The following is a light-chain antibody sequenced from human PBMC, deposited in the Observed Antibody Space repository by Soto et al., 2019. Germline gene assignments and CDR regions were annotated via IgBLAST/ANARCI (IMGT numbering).Light chain of an antibody. CDR3: QSCDSSLSGSGV. CDR1: SSNIGAGYD. Sequence: QSVLTQPPSVSGAPGQRVTISCTGTSSNIGAGYDVHWYQQFPGTAPKLLIYGNRNLPSGVPDRFSGSKSGNSASLAITGLQAEDEATYYCQSCDSSLSGSGVFGTGTKLTVL. CDR2: GNR. J-gene: IGLJ1*01. V-gene: IGLV1-40*01.